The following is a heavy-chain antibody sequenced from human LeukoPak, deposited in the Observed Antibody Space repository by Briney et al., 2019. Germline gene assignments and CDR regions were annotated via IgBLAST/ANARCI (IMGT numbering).Heavy chain of an antibody. CDR3: GRDIQLSY. Sequence: PGGSLRLSCAASGFTFSSYAMTWVRQAPGQGLEWVSGITSDGGTYYADSVKGRFTISRDNSNTTLYLQMGSLRAGDTAVYFCGRDIQLSYLGQGTLVTVSS. CDR2: ITSDGGT. V-gene: IGHV3-23*01. D-gene: IGHD1-1*01. J-gene: IGHJ4*02. CDR1: GFTFSSYA.